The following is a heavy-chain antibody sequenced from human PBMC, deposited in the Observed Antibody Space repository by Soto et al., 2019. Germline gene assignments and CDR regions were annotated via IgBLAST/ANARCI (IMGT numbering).Heavy chain of an antibody. V-gene: IGHV3-23*01. CDR3: GKDGSGDDSSGPHNAFDI. Sequence: GGSLRLSCAASGFTFSSYAMSWVRQAPGKGLEWVSAISGSGGSTYYADSVKGRFTISRDNSKNTLYLQMNSLRAEDTAVYYCGKDGSGDDSSGPHNAFDIWGQGTMVTVSS. D-gene: IGHD3-22*01. J-gene: IGHJ3*02. CDR1: GFTFSSYA. CDR2: ISGSGGST.